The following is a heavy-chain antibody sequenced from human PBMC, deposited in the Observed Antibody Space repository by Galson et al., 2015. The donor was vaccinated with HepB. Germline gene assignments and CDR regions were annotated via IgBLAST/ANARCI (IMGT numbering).Heavy chain of an antibody. CDR1: GFTFSSYA. CDR2: ISGGGGST. V-gene: IGHV3-23*01. Sequence: SLRLSCAASGFTFSSYAMSWVRQAPGKGLEWVSAISGGGGSTYYADSVKDRFTISRDNSKNTLYLQMSSLRAEDTAVYYCAKGRVRCRYGDTSPHDCWGQGTLVTVSS. D-gene: IGHD4-17*01. J-gene: IGHJ4*02. CDR3: AKGRVRCRYGDTSPHDC.